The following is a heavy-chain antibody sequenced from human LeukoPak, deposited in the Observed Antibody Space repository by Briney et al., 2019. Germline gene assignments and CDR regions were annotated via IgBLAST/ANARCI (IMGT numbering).Heavy chain of an antibody. Sequence: PGGSLRLSCAASGFTFDDYAMHWVRLAPGKGLEWVSGISWNSGSIGYADSVKGRFTISRDNAKNSLYLQMNSLRAEDTALYYCAAGYDSSGYYHDAFDIWGQGTMVTVSS. V-gene: IGHV3-9*01. CDR2: ISWNSGSI. CDR3: AAGYDSSGYYHDAFDI. D-gene: IGHD3-22*01. J-gene: IGHJ3*02. CDR1: GFTFDDYA.